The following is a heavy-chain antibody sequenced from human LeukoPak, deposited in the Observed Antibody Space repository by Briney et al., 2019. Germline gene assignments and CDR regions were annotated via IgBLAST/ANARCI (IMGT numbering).Heavy chain of an antibody. V-gene: IGHV1-69*04. D-gene: IGHD2-21*01. J-gene: IGHJ6*02. CDR3: STPRVVPESPVDYYAMDV. Sequence: SVKVSCKASGGTFRNFAINWVRQAPGQGLEWMGRIIPLIGRPEYAQKLQGRVTITADKSTSTDYMELNTLRSDDTAVYFCSTPRVVPESPVDYYAMDVWGQGTTVIVSS. CDR1: GGTFRNFA. CDR2: IIPLIGRP.